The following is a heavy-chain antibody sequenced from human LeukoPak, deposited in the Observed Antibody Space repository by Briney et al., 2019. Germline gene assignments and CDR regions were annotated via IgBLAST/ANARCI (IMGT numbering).Heavy chain of an antibody. V-gene: IGHV3-23*01. D-gene: IGHD3-22*01. CDR1: GFTFSSYA. CDR3: AKDNRGMRRYDRPVDAFDI. J-gene: IGHJ3*02. CDR2: ISGSGGST. Sequence: GGSLRLSCAASGFTFSSYAMSWVRQAPGKGLEWVSAISGSGGSTYYADSVKGRFTISRDNSKNTLYLQMNSLKAEDTAVYYCAKDNRGMRRYDRPVDAFDIWGQGTMVTVSS.